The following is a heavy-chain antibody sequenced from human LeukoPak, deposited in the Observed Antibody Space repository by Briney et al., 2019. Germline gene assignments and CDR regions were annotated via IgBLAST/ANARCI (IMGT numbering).Heavy chain of an antibody. D-gene: IGHD3-22*01. J-gene: IGHJ3*02. V-gene: IGHV5-51*01. CDR3: ARLDYYDSSGYYQYDAFDI. CDR1: GYSFTSYW. Sequence: GESLKISCKGSGYSFTSYWIGWVRQMPGKGLEWMGIIYPGDSDTRYSPSFQGQVTISADKSISTAYLQWSSLKASDTAMYYCARLDYYDSSGYYQYDAFDIWGQGTMVTVSS. CDR2: IYPGDSDT.